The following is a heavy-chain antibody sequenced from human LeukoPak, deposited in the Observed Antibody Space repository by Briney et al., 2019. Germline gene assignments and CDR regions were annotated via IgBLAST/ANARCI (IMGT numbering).Heavy chain of an antibody. CDR3: AREPHMVRGVPLGNYGMDV. D-gene: IGHD3-10*01. V-gene: IGHV3-21*01. Sequence: PGGSLRLSCAASGFTFSSYSMNWVRQAPGKGLEWVSSISSSSSYIYYADSVKGRFTISRDNAKNSLYLQMNSLRAEDTAVYYCAREPHMVRGVPLGNYGMDVWGQGTTVTVSS. CDR2: ISSSSSYI. CDR1: GFTFSSYS. J-gene: IGHJ6*02.